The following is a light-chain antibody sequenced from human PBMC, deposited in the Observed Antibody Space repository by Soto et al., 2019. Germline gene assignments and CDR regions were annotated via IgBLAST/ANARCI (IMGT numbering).Light chain of an antibody. CDR2: DAS. CDR3: QQYNSYSRWT. Sequence: DIQMTQSPSTLSGSVGDRVTITCRASQTISSWLAWYQQKPGKAPKLLIYDASSLQSGVPSRFSGSGFGTEFTLTINSLQPDDFATYYCQQYNSYSRWTFGQGTKVDIK. CDR1: QTISSW. J-gene: IGKJ1*01. V-gene: IGKV1-5*01.